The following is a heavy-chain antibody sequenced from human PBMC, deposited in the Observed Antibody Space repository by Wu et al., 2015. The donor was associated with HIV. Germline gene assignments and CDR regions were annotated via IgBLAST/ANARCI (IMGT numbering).Heavy chain of an antibody. J-gene: IGHJ4*02. CDR3: AREVLVEEQLVPSYFDY. CDR2: IIPLFGLT. D-gene: IGHD6-13*01. CDR1: EGRFTSYA. V-gene: IGHV1-69*05. Sequence: QVQLLQSGAEVKKPGSSVKVSCKTSEGRFTSYAISWVRQAPGQGLEWVGGIIPLFGLTNYTQKFQGRVTITTDESTSTAYMELSSLRSEDTAVYYCAREVLVEEQLVPSYFDYWGQGTLVTVSS.